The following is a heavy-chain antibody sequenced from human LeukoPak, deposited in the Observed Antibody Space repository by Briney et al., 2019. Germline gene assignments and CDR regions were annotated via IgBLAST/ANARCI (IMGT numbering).Heavy chain of an antibody. CDR2: INHSGST. Sequence: SETLSLTCAVYGGSFSGYYWNWIRQPPGKGLEWIGEINHSGSTNYNPSLKSRVTISVDTSKNQFSLKLTSVTAADTAVYYCARVAPAGDYQEFDYWGPGTMASLSS. V-gene: IGHV4-34*01. CDR3: ARVAPAGDYQEFDY. CDR1: GGSFSGYY. D-gene: IGHD4-17*01. J-gene: IGHJ4*02.